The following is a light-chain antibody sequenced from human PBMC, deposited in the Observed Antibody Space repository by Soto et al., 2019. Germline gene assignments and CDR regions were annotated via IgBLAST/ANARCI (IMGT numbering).Light chain of an antibody. CDR3: QQYYSYPPW. Sequence: AIRMTQSPSSFSASTGDRVTITCRASQGISSYLAWYQQKPGQAPKLLIYAASTLQSGVPSRFSGSGSGTDFTLTFSCLQSEDFATYYCQQYYSYPPWFGQGTRVE. CDR2: AAS. J-gene: IGKJ5*01. CDR1: QGISSY. V-gene: IGKV1-8*01.